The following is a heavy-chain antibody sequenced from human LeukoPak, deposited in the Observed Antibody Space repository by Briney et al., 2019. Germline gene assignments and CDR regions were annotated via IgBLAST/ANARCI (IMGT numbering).Heavy chain of an antibody. CDR1: GFTFDDYT. Sequence: PGGSLRLSCAASGFTFDDYTMHWVRQVPGKGLEWVSLISWDGGSTYYADSVKGRFTISRDNSKNSLYLQMNSLRTEDTALYYCAKDVSRYYGMDVWGQGTTVTVSS. J-gene: IGHJ6*02. V-gene: IGHV3-43*01. CDR2: ISWDGGST. CDR3: AKDVSRYYGMDV.